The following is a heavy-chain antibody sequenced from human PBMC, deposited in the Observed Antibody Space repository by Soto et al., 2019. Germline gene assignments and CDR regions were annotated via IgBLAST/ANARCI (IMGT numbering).Heavy chain of an antibody. D-gene: IGHD3-9*01. CDR2: ISYDGSNK. CDR1: GFTFSSYG. Sequence: GGSLRLSCAASGFTFSSYGMHWVRQAPGKGLEWVAVISYDGSNKYYADSVKGRFTISRDNSKNTLSLQMNSLRAEDTAIYYCARDPSTGSADYWGHGTLVTVSS. V-gene: IGHV3-30*03. J-gene: IGHJ4*01. CDR3: ARDPSTGSADY.